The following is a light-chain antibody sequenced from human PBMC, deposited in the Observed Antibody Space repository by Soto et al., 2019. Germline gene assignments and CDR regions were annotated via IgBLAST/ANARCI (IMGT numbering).Light chain of an antibody. V-gene: IGKV2-28*01. CDR1: QSLLHSNGFNY. J-gene: IGKJ2*01. CDR3: MQALQTRYT. Sequence: DIVMTQSPLSLPVTPGEPASISCRSSQSLLHSNGFNYLDWYLQKPGQSPQLLIYLGSNRCSGVPDRFSGSGSGTEFTLKISKLEAEDVWVYYCMQALQTRYTFGQGTKLEIK. CDR2: LGS.